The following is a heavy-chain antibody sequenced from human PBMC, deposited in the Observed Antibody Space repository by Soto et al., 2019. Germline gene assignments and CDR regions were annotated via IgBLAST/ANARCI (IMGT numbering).Heavy chain of an antibody. Sequence: GGSLRLSCAASGFTFSSYGMHWVRQAPGKGLEWVAVIWYDGSNKYYADSVKGRFTISRDNSKNTLYLQMNSLRAEDTAVYYCARDPGGLGELSFFDYWGQGTLVTVSS. CDR2: IWYDGSNK. CDR3: ARDPGGLGELSFFDY. J-gene: IGHJ4*02. V-gene: IGHV3-33*01. CDR1: GFTFSSYG. D-gene: IGHD3-16*02.